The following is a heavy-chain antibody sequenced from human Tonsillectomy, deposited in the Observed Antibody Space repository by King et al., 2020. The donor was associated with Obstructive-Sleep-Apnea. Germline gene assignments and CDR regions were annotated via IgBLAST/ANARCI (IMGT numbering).Heavy chain of an antibody. CDR1: GYTFSSCG. CDR3: ARGRRQDLYYGMDV. V-gene: IGHV1-18*04. J-gene: IGHJ6*02. CDR2: ISTYNGNT. D-gene: IGHD1-1*01. Sequence: VQLVESGAEVKKPGASVKVSCKASGYTFSSCGITWVRQAPGQGLEWMGWISTYNGNTNYAQKLQGRVTMTTDTSTSTAYMGLRSLRSDDTAMFYCARGRRQDLYYGMDVWGQGTTVTVSS.